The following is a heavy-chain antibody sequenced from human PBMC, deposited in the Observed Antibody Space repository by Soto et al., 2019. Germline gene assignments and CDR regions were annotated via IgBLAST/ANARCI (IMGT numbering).Heavy chain of an antibody. CDR3: ATSYGSGYRAFDY. V-gene: IGHV1-3*01. D-gene: IGHD3-10*01. Sequence: ASVKVSCKASGYTFTSYAMHWARQAPGQSLEWMGWINAGNGNTKYSQKFQGRVTMTADKSTSTAYMELRSLRSEDTAMYYCATSYGSGYRAFDYWGQGALVTVPQ. CDR2: INAGNGNT. CDR1: GYTFTSYA. J-gene: IGHJ4*02.